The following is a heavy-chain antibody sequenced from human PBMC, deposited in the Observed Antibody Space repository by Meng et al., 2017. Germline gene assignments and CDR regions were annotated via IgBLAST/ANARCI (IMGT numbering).Heavy chain of an antibody. CDR2: IIPIFGTA. J-gene: IGHJ5*02. CDR3: ARDESYIAVAGPNGFDP. CDR1: GGTFSSYA. D-gene: IGHD6-19*01. V-gene: IGHV1-69*01. Sequence: QVPSLQLGDEVKKPGSSVTVACKASGGTFSSYAIRWVRQAPGQGLEWMGGIIPIFGTANYAQKFQGRVTITADESTSTAYMELSSLRSEDTAVYYCARDESYIAVAGPNGFDPWGQGTLVTVSS.